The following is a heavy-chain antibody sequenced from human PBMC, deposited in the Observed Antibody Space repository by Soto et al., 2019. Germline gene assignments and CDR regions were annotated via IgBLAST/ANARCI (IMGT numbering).Heavy chain of an antibody. CDR1: GFTFSSYG. CDR3: ANDSRTMIESAFDI. J-gene: IGHJ3*02. D-gene: IGHD3-22*01. V-gene: IGHV3-30*18. Sequence: VGSLRLSCAASGFTFSSYGMHWVRQAPGKGLEWVAVISYDGSNKYYADSVKGRFTISRDNSKNTLYLQMNSLRAEDTAVYYCANDSRTMIESAFDIWGQGTMVTVSS. CDR2: ISYDGSNK.